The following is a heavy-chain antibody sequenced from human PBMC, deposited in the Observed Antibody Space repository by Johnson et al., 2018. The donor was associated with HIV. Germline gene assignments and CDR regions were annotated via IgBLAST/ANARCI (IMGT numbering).Heavy chain of an antibody. V-gene: IGHV3-20*04. CDR3: AREWGNAFDI. D-gene: IGHD3-16*01. CDR2: INWNGGNR. CDR1: GFTFSSYA. J-gene: IGHJ3*02. Sequence: VQLVESGGGVVQPGRSLSLSCVASGFTFSSYAMHWVRQAPGKGLEWISGINWNGGNRGYADSVKGQFTISRDNAKNSLYLQMNSLRAEDTAVYYCAREWGNAFDIWGQGTMVTVSS.